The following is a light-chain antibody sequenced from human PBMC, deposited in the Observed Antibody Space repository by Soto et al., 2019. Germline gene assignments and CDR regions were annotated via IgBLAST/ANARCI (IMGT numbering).Light chain of an antibody. J-gene: IGKJ1*01. V-gene: IGKV1-5*01. CDR3: QQYNSYST. CDR1: QSISTW. Sequence: DIQMTQSPSTLSASVGDRVTITCRASQSISTWLAWYQQKPGKAPKLLIYDASSLEGGVPSRFSGSGSGTEFTLTISSLQPDDFATYYCQQYNSYSTFXQGTKLDI. CDR2: DAS.